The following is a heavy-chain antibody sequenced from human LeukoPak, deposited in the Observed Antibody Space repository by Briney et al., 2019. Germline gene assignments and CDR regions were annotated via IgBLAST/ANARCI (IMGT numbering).Heavy chain of an antibody. CDR1: GFTFSSYE. D-gene: IGHD3-3*01. CDR2: ISSSGSTI. CDR3: ARDRYDFWSGYSLNWFDP. J-gene: IGHJ5*02. Sequence: PGGSLRLSCAASGFTFSSYEMNWVRQAPGKGLEWVPYISSSGSTIYYADSVKGRFTISRDNAKNSLYLQMNSLRAEDTAVYYCARDRYDFWSGYSLNWFDPWGQGTLVTVSS. V-gene: IGHV3-48*03.